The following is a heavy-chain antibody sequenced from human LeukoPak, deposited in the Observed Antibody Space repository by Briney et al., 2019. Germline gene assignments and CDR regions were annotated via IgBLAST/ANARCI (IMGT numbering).Heavy chain of an antibody. CDR1: GYSFTSYD. V-gene: IGHV1-8*01. D-gene: IGHD3-22*01. CDR3: ARRSDYYDSSAYFY. Sequence: ASVKASCKASGYSFTSYDINWVRPATGQGLEWMGWMNPNSGNTGYAQKFQGRVTITRDTSISTAYMELSSLRSEDTAVYYCARRSDYYDSSAYFYWGQGTLVTVSS. CDR2: MNPNSGNT. J-gene: IGHJ4*02.